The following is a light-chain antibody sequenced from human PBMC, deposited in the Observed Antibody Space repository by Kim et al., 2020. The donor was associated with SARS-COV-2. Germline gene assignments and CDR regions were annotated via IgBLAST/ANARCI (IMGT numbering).Light chain of an antibody. CDR3: QQYSTYPRT. CDR1: ISTS. J-gene: IGKJ1*01. V-gene: IGKV1-8*01. CDR2: GAS. Sequence: ISTSLAWYQQRPGKAPNLLIYGASTLQSGVPSRFSGSGSGTDFTLTISCLQSEDFATYYCQQYSTYPRTFGLWTKVDIK.